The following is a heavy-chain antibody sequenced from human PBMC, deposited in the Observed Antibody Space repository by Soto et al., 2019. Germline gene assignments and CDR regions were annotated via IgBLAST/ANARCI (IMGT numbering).Heavy chain of an antibody. V-gene: IGHV3-33*01. Sequence: QVQLVESGGGVVQPGRSLRLSCAASGFTFSSYGMHWVRQAPGKGLEWVAVIWYDGSNKYYADSVKGRFTISRDNSKNTLYLQMNSLSAEDSAVYYCAREGEADYVWGSHDYWGQGTLVTVSS. CDR3: AREGEADYVWGSHDY. CDR2: IWYDGSNK. D-gene: IGHD3-16*01. J-gene: IGHJ4*02. CDR1: GFTFSSYG.